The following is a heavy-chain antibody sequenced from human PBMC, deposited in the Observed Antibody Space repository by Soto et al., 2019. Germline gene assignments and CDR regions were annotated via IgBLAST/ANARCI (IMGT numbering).Heavy chain of an antibody. CDR1: GFTFSSYA. CDR2: ISGSGGST. J-gene: IGHJ4*02. V-gene: IGHV3-23*01. D-gene: IGHD2-2*01. Sequence: EVQLLESGGGLVQPGGSLRLSCAASGFTFSSYAMSWVRQAPGKGLEWVSAISGSGGSTYYADSVKGRFTISRDNSKNTLYMQMNSLRAEDTDVYYCAPRYCSSTSCYPYWGQGTLVTVSS. CDR3: APRYCSSTSCYPY.